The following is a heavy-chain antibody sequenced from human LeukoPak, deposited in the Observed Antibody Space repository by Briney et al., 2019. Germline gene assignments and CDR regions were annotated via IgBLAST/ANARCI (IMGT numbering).Heavy chain of an antibody. V-gene: IGHV3-23*01. CDR3: VKSREASIWYSLGDY. D-gene: IGHD6-13*01. CDR1: GFTLSQYA. J-gene: IGHJ4*02. Sequence: GGSLRLSCAASGFTLSQYAMTWVRQAPGKGLDWVLSISNTGERTYYADSVKGRFTILRDNSRNAVYLDMNNVRADDTAVYYCVKSREASIWYSLGDYWGQGSLVIVSS. CDR2: ISNTGERT.